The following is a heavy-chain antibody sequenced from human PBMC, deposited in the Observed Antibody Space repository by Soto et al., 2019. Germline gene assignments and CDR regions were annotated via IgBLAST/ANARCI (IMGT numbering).Heavy chain of an antibody. J-gene: IGHJ5*01. V-gene: IGHV4-39*01. CDR2: FYYSGST. CDR3: ARHNDGDLLNWFDS. CDR1: GRSISRSSYY. Sequence: PSETLSLTCTVSGRSISRSSYYWGWIRQPPGKGLEWIGSFYYSGSTYFNPSLRSRVTISVDTSKNQFSLKLTSVTAADTAMYYCARHNDGDLLNWFDSWGQGTLVTVSS. D-gene: IGHD4-17*01.